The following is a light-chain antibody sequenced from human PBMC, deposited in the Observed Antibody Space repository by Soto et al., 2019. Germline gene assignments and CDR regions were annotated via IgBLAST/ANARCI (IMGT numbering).Light chain of an antibody. V-gene: IGKV1-8*01. CDR1: QGISSY. J-gene: IGKJ1*01. CDR2: AAS. CDR3: QQYYSYPQWT. Sequence: AIRMTQSPSSLSASTGDRVTITCRASQGISSYLAWYQQKPGKAPKLLIYAASTLQSGVPSRFSGSGSWTDATLTISCLQSDDFATYYCQQYYSYPQWTFGQGTKVEIK.